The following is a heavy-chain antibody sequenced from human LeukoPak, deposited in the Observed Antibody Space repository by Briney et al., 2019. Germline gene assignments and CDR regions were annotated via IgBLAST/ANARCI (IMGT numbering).Heavy chain of an antibody. D-gene: IGHD6-6*01. CDR2: ISAYNGNT. CDR3: AREEGYSSSPGWFDP. V-gene: IGHV1-18*01. J-gene: IGHJ5*02. CDR1: GGTFSSYA. Sequence: APVKVSCKASGGTFSSYAISWVRQAPGQGLEWMGWISAYNGNTNYAQKLQGRVTMTTDTSTSTAYMELRSLRSDDTAVYYCAREEGYSSSPGWFDPWGQGTLVTVSS.